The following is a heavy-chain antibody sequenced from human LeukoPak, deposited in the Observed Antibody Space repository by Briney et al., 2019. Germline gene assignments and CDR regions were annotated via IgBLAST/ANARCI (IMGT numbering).Heavy chain of an antibody. D-gene: IGHD4-23*01. Sequence: GGSLRLSCAASRFTFNNFGMHWVRQAPGTGLEWVSFIGYEGVHKYYADSVKCRFTISKDNSKATLYLQMNSLRPEDTAVYYCAKDLHGGYSSDYWGQGTLVTVFS. CDR3: AKDLHGGYSSDY. J-gene: IGHJ4*02. CDR1: RFTFNNFG. V-gene: IGHV3-30*02. CDR2: IGYEGVHK.